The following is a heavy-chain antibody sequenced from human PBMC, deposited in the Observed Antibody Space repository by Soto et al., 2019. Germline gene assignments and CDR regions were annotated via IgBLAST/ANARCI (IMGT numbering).Heavy chain of an antibody. D-gene: IGHD6-13*01. Sequence: PGGSLRLSCAASEFTFSSYAMTWVRQAPGKGLEWVSAISGSGVSTYYADSVKGRFTISRDNSKNTLYLQTNSLRAEDTAVYYCAKDRLKLAPHYFDYWGQGTLVTVSS. CDR3: AKDRLKLAPHYFDY. CDR1: EFTFSSYA. CDR2: ISGSGVST. V-gene: IGHV3-23*01. J-gene: IGHJ4*02.